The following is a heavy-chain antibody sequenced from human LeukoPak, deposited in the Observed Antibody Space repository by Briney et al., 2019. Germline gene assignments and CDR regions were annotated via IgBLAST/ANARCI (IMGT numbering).Heavy chain of an antibody. J-gene: IGHJ3*02. CDR1: GGSLSSYY. V-gene: IGHV4-59*08. CDR2: IYYSGST. CDR3: ARLQYCGGDCSDAFDI. Sequence: SETLSLTCTVSGGSLSSYYWSWIRQPPGKGLEWIGYIYYSGSTNYNPSLKSRVTISVDTSKNQFSLKLSSVTAADTAVYYCARLQYCGGDCSDAFDIWGQGTMVTVSS. D-gene: IGHD2-21*02.